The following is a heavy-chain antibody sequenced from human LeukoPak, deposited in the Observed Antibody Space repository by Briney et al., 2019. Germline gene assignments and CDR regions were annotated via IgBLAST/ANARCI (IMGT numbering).Heavy chain of an antibody. CDR1: GYTFTSYG. Sequence: ASVKDSCKASGYTFTSYGISWGRQAPGQGLEWMGWISAYNGNTNYAQKLQGRVTMTTDTSTSTAYMELRSLRSDDTAVYYCARALYDSSGYLPDYWGQGTLVTVSS. J-gene: IGHJ4*02. CDR3: ARALYDSSGYLPDY. V-gene: IGHV1-18*01. D-gene: IGHD3-22*01. CDR2: ISAYNGNT.